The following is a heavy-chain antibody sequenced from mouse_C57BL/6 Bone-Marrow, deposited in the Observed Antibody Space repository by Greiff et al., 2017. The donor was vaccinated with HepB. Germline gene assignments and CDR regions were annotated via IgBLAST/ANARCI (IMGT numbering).Heavy chain of an antibody. V-gene: IGHV1-15*01. D-gene: IGHD2-4*01. J-gene: IGHJ3*01. Sequence: VQLQQSGAELVRPGASVTLSCKASGYTFTDYEMHWVKQTPVHGLEWIGAIDPETGGTAYNQKFKGKAILTADKSSSTAYMELRSLTSEDSAVYYCTGHYYDYDGFAYWGKGTLVTVSA. CDR1: GYTFTDYE. CDR3: TGHYYDYDGFAY. CDR2: IDPETGGT.